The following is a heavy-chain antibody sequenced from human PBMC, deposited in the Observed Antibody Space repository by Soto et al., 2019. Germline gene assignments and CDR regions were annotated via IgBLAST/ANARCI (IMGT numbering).Heavy chain of an antibody. CDR2: ISAYNGNT. V-gene: IGHV1-18*04. CDR3: TRWLITIFGVDVSWFDP. CDR1: GYTFTSYG. J-gene: IGHJ5*02. D-gene: IGHD3-3*01. Sequence: ASVKVSCKASGYTFTSYGISWVRQAPGQGLEWMGWISAYNGNTNYAQKLQGRVTMTTDTSTSTAYMELRSLRSDDTAVYYCTRWLITIFGVDVSWFDPWGQGTLVTVS.